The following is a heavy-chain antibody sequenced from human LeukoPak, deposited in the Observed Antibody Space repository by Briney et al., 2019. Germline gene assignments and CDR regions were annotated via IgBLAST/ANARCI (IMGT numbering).Heavy chain of an antibody. CDR1: GYTFTGYY. D-gene: IGHD6-19*01. CDR2: INPNSGGT. Sequence: ASVKVSCKASGYTFTGYYMHWVRQAPGQGLEWMGWINPNSGGTNYAQKFQGRVTMTRDTSISTAYMELSGLRSDDTAVYYCARDTSAGTPFDYWGQGTLVTVSS. J-gene: IGHJ4*02. V-gene: IGHV1-2*02. CDR3: ARDTSAGTPFDY.